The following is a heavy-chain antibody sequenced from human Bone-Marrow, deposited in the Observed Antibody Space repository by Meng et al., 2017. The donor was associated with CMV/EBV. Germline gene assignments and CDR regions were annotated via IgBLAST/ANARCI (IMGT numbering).Heavy chain of an antibody. CDR2: IYSGGST. CDR1: GFAVNSYY. V-gene: IGHV3-53*05. J-gene: IGHJ4*02. Sequence: GESLKISCAASGFAVNSYYMSWVRQAPGKGLEWVSVIYSGGSTYYADSVKGRFTISRDNSKNTLYLQMNSLRAEDTAVYYCARDKRGTIFDYWGQGTLVTVSS. D-gene: IGHD5-24*01. CDR3: ARDKRGTIFDY.